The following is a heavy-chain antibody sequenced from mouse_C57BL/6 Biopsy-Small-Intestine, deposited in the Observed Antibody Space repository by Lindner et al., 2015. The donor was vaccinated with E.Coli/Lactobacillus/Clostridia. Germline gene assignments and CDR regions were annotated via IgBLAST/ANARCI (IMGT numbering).Heavy chain of an antibody. Sequence: SVKVSCKTSGYTFTGYYMHWVRQAPGQGLEWMGIITPSGGDTTYAQKFQGRVTMTRDTSTSTVCMELSSLRSEDTAVYYCARSEVLVGGFLDYWGQGTLVTVSS. CDR2: ITPSGGDT. CDR1: GYTFTGYY. D-gene: IGHD1-1*02. V-gene: IGHV1-53*01. CDR3: ARSEVLVGGFLDY. J-gene: IGHJ4*01.